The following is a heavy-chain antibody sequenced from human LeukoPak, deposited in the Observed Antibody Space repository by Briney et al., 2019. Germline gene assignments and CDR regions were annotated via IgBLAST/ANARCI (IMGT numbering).Heavy chain of an antibody. Sequence: SETLSLTCAVYGGSFSGYYWSWIRQPPGKGLEWIGEINHDGVTNCNPSLKSRATISVDTSKNQFSLRLSSVTAADTAVYYCARGALTADQWLRLHYFDFWGQGALVTVSS. CDR3: ARGALTADQWLRLHYFDF. CDR1: GGSFSGYY. D-gene: IGHD5-12*01. CDR2: INHDGVT. V-gene: IGHV4-34*01. J-gene: IGHJ4*02.